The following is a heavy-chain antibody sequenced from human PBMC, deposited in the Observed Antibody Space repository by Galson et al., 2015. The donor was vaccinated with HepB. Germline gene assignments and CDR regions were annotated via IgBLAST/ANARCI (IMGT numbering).Heavy chain of an antibody. CDR3: ARAGSTSCVEPCYYYYGMDV. CDR2: INPNSGGT. V-gene: IGHV1-2*02. CDR1: GYTFTGYY. J-gene: IGHJ6*02. D-gene: IGHD2-2*01. Sequence: SGYTFTGYYMHWVRQAPGQGLEWMGWINPNSGGTNYAQKFQGRVTMTRDTSISTAYMELSRLRSDDTAVYYCARAGSTSCVEPCYYYYGMDVWGQGTTVTVSS.